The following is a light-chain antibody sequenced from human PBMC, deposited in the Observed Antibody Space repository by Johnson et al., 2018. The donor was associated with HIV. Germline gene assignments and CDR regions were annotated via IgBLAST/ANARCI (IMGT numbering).Light chain of an antibody. CDR2: DNN. Sequence: QSVLTQPPSVSAAPGQKVTISCSGSSSNIGNNYVSWYQQLPGTAPKLLIYDNNKRPSGIPDRFSGSKSGTSATLGITGLKTGAGADYYCGTWDSSLSAYVFGTGTKVTVL. J-gene: IGLJ1*01. CDR3: GTWDSSLSAYV. V-gene: IGLV1-51*01. CDR1: SSNIGNNY.